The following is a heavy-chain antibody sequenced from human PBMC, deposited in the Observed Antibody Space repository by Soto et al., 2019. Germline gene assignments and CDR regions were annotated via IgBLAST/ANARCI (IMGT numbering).Heavy chain of an antibody. CDR1: GFTFSSCT. CDR2: ISPSTSHI. Sequence: EVHLVESGGGLVKPGGSLRLSCAVSGFTFSSCTMNWVRQAPGTGLEWFSSISPSTSHIYYADSVKGRFTISRDNAKNSLFLQMNSLRAEDTAVYYCSGCSGGACHQNYGMDVWGQGTTVTVSS. V-gene: IGHV3-21*01. CDR3: SGCSGGACHQNYGMDV. D-gene: IGHD2-15*01. J-gene: IGHJ6*02.